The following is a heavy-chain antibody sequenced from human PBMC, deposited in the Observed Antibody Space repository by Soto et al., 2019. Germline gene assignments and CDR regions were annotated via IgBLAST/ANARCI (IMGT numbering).Heavy chain of an antibody. Sequence: SETLSLTCTVYWDSITNNHWWSWVRQPPVKGPELIGEIYHTGIANYTPSLESRVAFSVEKSKNQFSLSLTSVTAADTAVYYCVSKLGPYYYGLDVWGQGTTVTVSS. V-gene: IGHV4-4*02. D-gene: IGHD3-16*01. CDR1: WDSITNNHW. CDR2: IYHTGIA. CDR3: VSKLGPYYYGLDV. J-gene: IGHJ6*02.